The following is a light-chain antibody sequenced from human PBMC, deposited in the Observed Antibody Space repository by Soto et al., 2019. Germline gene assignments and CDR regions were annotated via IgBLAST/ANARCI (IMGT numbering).Light chain of an antibody. Sequence: DMYLSQSASSVFASIXDRVPITCWRSQGIRSYVNGXHQKXXXXTKIXXXAEXLLESGVPSRFIGSGSGKDFTLTISSLQAEDFAIYYCQQSFSRPQRTFGQGTRLEIK. CDR2: AEX. J-gene: IGKJ5*01. CDR3: QQSFSRPQRT. V-gene: IGKV1-39*01. CDR1: QGIRSY.